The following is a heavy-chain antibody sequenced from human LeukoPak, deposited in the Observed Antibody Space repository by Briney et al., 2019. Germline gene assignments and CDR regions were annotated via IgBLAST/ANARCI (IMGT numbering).Heavy chain of an antibody. CDR2: IKQDGSEK. V-gene: IGHV3-7*01. CDR3: VRVVKSGRSYYFDY. CDR1: GFTFSSYW. Sequence: PGGSLRLSCAASGFTFSSYWMSWVRQAPGKGLEWVANIKQDGSEKYYVDSVKGRFTISRENAKNFLYLQMNSLRAGDTAVYYCVRVVKSGRSYYFDYWGQGTLVTVSS. D-gene: IGHD3-3*01. J-gene: IGHJ4*02.